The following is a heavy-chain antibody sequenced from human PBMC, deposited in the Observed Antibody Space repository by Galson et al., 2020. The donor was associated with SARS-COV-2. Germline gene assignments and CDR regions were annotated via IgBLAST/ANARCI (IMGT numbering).Heavy chain of an antibody. V-gene: IGHV3-30*02. J-gene: IGHJ2*01. CDR3: VREGAEDYFSSGRYFDL. Sequence: GGSLRLSCAASGFTFSSHGMHWVRQAPAKGLEWVAIVRSDGGYQYYVDSVKGRFIISRDNSKNTLYLQMTSLRAEDTAVYYCVREGAEDYFSSGRYFDLWGRGTLVTVSS. CDR1: GFTFSSHG. CDR2: VRSDGGYQ. D-gene: IGHD3-22*01.